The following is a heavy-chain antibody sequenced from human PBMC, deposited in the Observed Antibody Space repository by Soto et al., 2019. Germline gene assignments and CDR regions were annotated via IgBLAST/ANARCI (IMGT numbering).Heavy chain of an antibody. V-gene: IGHV1-18*01. J-gene: IGHJ4*02. CDR2: ISPSSGYT. CDR3: AREMWTRSGPQNFFDY. CDR1: GYTFSSYT. Sequence: GASVKVSCKASGYTFSSYTINWVRQVPGQGLEWMGYISPSSGYTTYAPNLQERVIMTTDSSTTTVYMELRSLTSDDTAVYYCAREMWTRSGPQNFFDYWGQGALVTVSS. D-gene: IGHD6-25*01.